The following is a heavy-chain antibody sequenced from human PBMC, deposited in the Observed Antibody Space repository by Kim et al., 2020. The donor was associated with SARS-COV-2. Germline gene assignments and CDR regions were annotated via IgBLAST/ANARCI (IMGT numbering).Heavy chain of an antibody. CDR3: TSEGLQMHRYYFGLDV. CDR2: IYYNGIT. Sequence: SETLSLTCTVSGTSISSYYWTWIRQAPGKGPEWLGYIYYNGITAYNPSLKSRLTMSIDTSKRKFYMKLTSVTAADTAVYFCTSEGLQMHRYYFGLDVWGHGATVIVSS. J-gene: IGHJ6*02. V-gene: IGHV4-59*01. CDR1: GTSISSYY.